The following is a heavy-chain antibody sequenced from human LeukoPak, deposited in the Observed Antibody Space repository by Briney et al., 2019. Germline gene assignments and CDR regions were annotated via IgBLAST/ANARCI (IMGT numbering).Heavy chain of an antibody. CDR3: ARDVPYDILPDYYIPTFDY. CDR2: ISASNGNT. D-gene: IGHD3-9*01. CDR1: GYSFTDYA. Sequence: ASVKVSCKTSGYSFTDYAITWVRQVRGQGLQWVGWISASNGNTDYAQSFQGRATMTTDTSTSTAYLELTSLRSDDTAVYYCARDVPYDILPDYYIPTFDYWGQGTLVTVSS. J-gene: IGHJ4*02. V-gene: IGHV1-18*01.